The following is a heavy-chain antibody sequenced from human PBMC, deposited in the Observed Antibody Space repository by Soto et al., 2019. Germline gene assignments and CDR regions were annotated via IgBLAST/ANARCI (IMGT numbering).Heavy chain of an antibody. D-gene: IGHD4-17*01. CDR3: ARESGGTTATLDYYYFYMDV. CDR2: MNPKSGRT. V-gene: IGHV1-2*04. Sequence: QVQLVQSGAEVKKPGASVKVSCKASGYAFSQFYIHWVRQATGQGLQWMGWMNPKSGRTMFAQNFKGWVTMTRDTSIKTVYMELSGLRSDATAVYYCARESGGTTATLDYYYFYMDVWGKGTTVTVSS. CDR1: GYAFSQFY. J-gene: IGHJ6*03.